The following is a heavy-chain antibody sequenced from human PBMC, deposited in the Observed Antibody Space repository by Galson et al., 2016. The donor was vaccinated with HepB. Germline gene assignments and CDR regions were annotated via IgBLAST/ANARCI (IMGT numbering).Heavy chain of an antibody. CDR2: IIPMFGTA. Sequence: VKVSCKASEGTFSSYTITWVRQAPGQGLEWMGGIIPMFGTANYAQKLQGRVTITADKSTSTAYMELSSLRSEDTAVYYCARDRPSHAQYYFDYWGQGTLVTVSS. V-gene: IGHV1-69*06. CDR1: EGTFSSYT. CDR3: ARDRPSHAQYYFDY. J-gene: IGHJ4*02.